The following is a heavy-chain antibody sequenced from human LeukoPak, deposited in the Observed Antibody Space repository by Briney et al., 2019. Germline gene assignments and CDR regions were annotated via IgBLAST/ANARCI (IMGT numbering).Heavy chain of an antibody. J-gene: IGHJ6*02. CDR1: GYTFTGYY. CDR2: INPNSGGT. CDR3: ARAGYCSGGSCYSSFLLPYYYGMDV. D-gene: IGHD2-15*01. V-gene: IGHV1-2*02. Sequence: ASVNVSCTASGYTFTGYYMHWVRQAPGQGLEWMGWINPNSGGTNYAQKFQGRVTMTRDTSISTAYMELSRLRSDDTAVYYCARAGYCSGGSCYSSFLLPYYYGMDVWGQGTTVTVSS.